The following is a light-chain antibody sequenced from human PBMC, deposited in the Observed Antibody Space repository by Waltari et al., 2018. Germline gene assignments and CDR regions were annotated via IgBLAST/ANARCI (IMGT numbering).Light chain of an antibody. CDR1: QSINRY. V-gene: IGKV1-39*01. CDR3: QQSYATSIT. J-gene: IGKJ5*01. CDR2: AAS. Sequence: DIQMTQSPSSLSASVGDRVTITCRASQSINRYLNWYQQKPGKAPRLLISAASSLQSGVPSRFSGSGSGTDFTLSISSLQPEDFATYYCQQSYATSITFGQGTQLEIK.